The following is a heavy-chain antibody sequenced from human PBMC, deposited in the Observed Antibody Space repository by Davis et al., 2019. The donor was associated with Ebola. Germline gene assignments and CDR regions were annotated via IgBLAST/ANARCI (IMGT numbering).Heavy chain of an antibody. V-gene: IGHV3-53*01. J-gene: IGHJ6*03. CDR3: ARDQKDIVVVPAAIRIDYYYYYMDV. CDR2: IYSGGST. CDR1: GFTVSSNY. D-gene: IGHD2-2*02. Sequence: GESLKISCAASGFTVSSNYMSWVRQAPGKGLEWVSVIYSGGSTYYADSVKGRFTISRDNSKNTLYLQMNSLRAEDTAVYYCARDQKDIVVVPAAIRIDYYYYYMDVWGKGTTVTVSS.